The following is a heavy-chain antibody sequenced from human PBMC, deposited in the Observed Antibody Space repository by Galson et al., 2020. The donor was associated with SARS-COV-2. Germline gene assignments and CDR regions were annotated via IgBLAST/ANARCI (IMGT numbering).Heavy chain of an antibody. D-gene: IGHD3-3*01. CDR3: ARTPHNAITFFGVVRVFYFDY. CDR1: GYSFTSYW. V-gene: IGHV5-10-1*01. J-gene: IGHJ4*02. Sequence: HGESLKISCKGSGYSFTSYWNSRVRQMPGKGLEWMGRIDPSDSNTNYSPSFQGHVTISADKSISTDYLQWSSLKASDTAMYYCARTPHNAITFFGVVRVFYFDYWGQGTLVSVSS. CDR2: IDPSDSNT.